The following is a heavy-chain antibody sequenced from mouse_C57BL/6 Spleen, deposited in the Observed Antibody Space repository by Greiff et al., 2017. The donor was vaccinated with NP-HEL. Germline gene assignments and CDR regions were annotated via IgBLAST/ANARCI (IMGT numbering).Heavy chain of an antibody. CDR3: TRGGHGYYAMDS. CDR1: GYTFTDYE. Sequence: QVQLKESGAELVRPGASVTLSCKASGYTFTDYEMHWVKQTPVHGLEWIGAIDPETGGTAYNQKFKGKAILTADKSSSTAYMELRSLTSEDSAFYYCTRGGHGYYAMDSWVQGTSVTVSS. CDR2: IDPETGGT. J-gene: IGHJ4*01. V-gene: IGHV1-15*01.